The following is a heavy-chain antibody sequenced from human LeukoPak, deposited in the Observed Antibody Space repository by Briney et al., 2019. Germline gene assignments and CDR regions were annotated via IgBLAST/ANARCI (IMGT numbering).Heavy chain of an antibody. CDR3: AEGDYDILTGYYNLDY. V-gene: IGHV1-18*01. CDR1: GYTFTSYG. D-gene: IGHD3-9*01. CDR2: ISAYNGNT. Sequence: ASVKVSCKASGYTFTSYGISWVRQAPGQGLEWMGWISAYNGNTNYAQKLQGRVTMTTDTSTSTAYMELRSLRSDDTAVYYCAEGDYDILTGYYNLDYWGQGTLVTASS. J-gene: IGHJ4*02.